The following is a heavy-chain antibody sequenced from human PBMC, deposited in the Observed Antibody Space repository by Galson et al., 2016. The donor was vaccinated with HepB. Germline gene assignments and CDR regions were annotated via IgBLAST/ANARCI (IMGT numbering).Heavy chain of an antibody. J-gene: IGHJ5*02. Sequence: SETLSLTCTVSGGSISSSSSYWGWIRQPPGKGLEWIASVYHSGSTHYNPSLESRVTIAVDTTRNQVSLRLRDVTAADRAMYYCALSPYYDGWAIPYSNWFDPVGRGTLVIVSS. V-gene: IGHV4-39*07. D-gene: IGHD3-16*01. CDR3: ALSPYYDGWAIPYSNWFDP. CDR2: VYHSGST. CDR1: GGSISSSSSY.